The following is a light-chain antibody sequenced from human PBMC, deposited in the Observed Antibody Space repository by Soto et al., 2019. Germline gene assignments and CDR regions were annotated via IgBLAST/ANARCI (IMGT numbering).Light chain of an antibody. Sequence: IQMTQSASSLSASVGGRVTINCRASQSISSYLNWYQQKPGKAPKILIYTASSLQSGVPSRFSGSGFGTDCTLTISRLQPEDFETDYCQQANTFPLTFGGGTKVDIK. CDR1: QSISSY. J-gene: IGKJ4*01. CDR3: QQANTFPLT. CDR2: TAS. V-gene: IGKV1-39*01.